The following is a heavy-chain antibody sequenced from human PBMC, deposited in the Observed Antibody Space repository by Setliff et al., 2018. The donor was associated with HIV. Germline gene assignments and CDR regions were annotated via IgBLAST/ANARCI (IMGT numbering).Heavy chain of an antibody. V-gene: IGHV3-48*01. Sequence: LRLSCAASGFTFSSYNMNWVRQAPGKGLEWVSYISSSSNVIYYADSVKGRFTISRDNAKNSLYLEVNSLRVEDTAVCYCARDLLNGDYGYWGQGTLVTVSS. D-gene: IGHD4-17*01. J-gene: IGHJ4*02. CDR2: ISSSSNVI. CDR1: GFTFSSYN. CDR3: ARDLLNGDYGY.